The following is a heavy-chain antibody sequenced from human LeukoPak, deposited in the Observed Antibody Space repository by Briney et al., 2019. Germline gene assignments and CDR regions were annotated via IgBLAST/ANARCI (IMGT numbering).Heavy chain of an antibody. V-gene: IGHV5-51*01. CDR2: IYPGDSDI. CDR1: GYSFARYW. Sequence: GESLKISCKGSGYSFARYWIGWVRQMPGKGLEWMGTIYPGDSDIKYSPSFQGQVTISADRSINTAYLQWSSLKASDTAMYYCARLREDIVVGPAVLHMDVWGRGTMVTVSS. CDR3: ARLREDIVVGPAVLHMDV. J-gene: IGHJ6*03. D-gene: IGHD2-2*01.